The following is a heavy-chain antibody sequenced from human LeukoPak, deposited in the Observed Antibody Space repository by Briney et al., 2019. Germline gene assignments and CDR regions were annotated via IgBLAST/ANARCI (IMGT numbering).Heavy chain of an antibody. D-gene: IGHD3-3*01. Sequence: GGSLRLSCAASVFPLSSYHMIYVREAPGKGVEWVSSISSSSSYIHYADSVKRRFTISRDNAKNSLYLQMNSLRGEDTAVYFCARVEHYDFWSGYYGYWGQGTLVTVS. V-gene: IGHV3-21*01. CDR2: ISSSSSYI. CDR1: VFPLSSYH. CDR3: ARVEHYDFWSGYYGY. J-gene: IGHJ4*02.